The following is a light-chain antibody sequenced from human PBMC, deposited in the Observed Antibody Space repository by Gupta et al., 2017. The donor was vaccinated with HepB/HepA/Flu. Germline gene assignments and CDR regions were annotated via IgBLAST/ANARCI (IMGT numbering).Light chain of an antibody. CDR2: DAS. CDR3: QQRGNWPFT. CDR1: QSISTS. Sequence: EIVLTQSPATLSLSPGERATLSCRASQSISTSLAWYQQKPGQAPRLLIYDASNRATGIPARFSGSGSGTDFTLTISSLEPEDFAVYYCQQRGNWPFTFGQGTKVEIK. V-gene: IGKV3-11*01. J-gene: IGKJ1*01.